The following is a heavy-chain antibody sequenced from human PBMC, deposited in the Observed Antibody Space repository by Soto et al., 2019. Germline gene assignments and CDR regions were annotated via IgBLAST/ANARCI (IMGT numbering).Heavy chain of an antibody. Sequence: EVQLVESGGGLVQPGGSLRLSCAASGFTFSSYWMHWVRQAPGKGLVWVSRINSDGSSTSYADSVKGRFTISRDNAKTTLYLQMNSLRAEDTAVYYCARGGSLNWYFVLWGRGTLVTVSS. V-gene: IGHV3-74*01. CDR2: INSDGSST. J-gene: IGHJ2*01. D-gene: IGHD1-26*01. CDR1: GFTFSSYW. CDR3: ARGGSLNWYFVL.